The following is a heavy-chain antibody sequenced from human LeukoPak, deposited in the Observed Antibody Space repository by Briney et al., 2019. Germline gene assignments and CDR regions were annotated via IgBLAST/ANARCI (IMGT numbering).Heavy chain of an antibody. Sequence: PSETLSLTCTVSGGSISRYSWSWVRQPPGKGLEWIAYIYYPGTTSYNPSLRSRVTLSLDSSKSHFSLGLSSVTAADTAVYYCARGTDYGVNSYFDSWGQGTLVTVSS. CDR2: IYYPGTT. V-gene: IGHV4-59*01. J-gene: IGHJ4*02. D-gene: IGHD4-23*01. CDR1: GGSISRYS. CDR3: ARGTDYGVNSYFDS.